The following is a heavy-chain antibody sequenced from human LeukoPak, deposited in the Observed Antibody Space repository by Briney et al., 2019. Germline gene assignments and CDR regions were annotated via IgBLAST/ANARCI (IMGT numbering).Heavy chain of an antibody. Sequence: PSETLSLTCTVSGGSISSSSYYWCWIRQPPGKGLEWIGSIYYSGSTYYNPSLKSRVTISVDTSKNQFSLKLSSVTAADTAVYYCARHRYYDFWSGYMGLYYFDYWGQGTLVTVSS. J-gene: IGHJ4*02. V-gene: IGHV4-39*01. D-gene: IGHD3-3*01. CDR2: IYYSGST. CDR3: ARHRYYDFWSGYMGLYYFDY. CDR1: GGSISSSSYY.